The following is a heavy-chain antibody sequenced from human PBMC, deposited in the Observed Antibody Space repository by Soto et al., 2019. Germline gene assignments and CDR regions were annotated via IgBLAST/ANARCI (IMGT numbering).Heavy chain of an antibody. J-gene: IGHJ3*02. CDR2: IKKDESKK. CDR1: GFTFSDYW. CDR3: ARDVSTGSGPYYLDAFDM. Sequence: EVQLVESGGGLVQPGESLRLSCAASGFTFSDYWMTWVRQAPGKGLEWVANIKKDESKKSYLDSVRGRFTISRDNARNSLYLQMDSLRAEDTALYYCARDVSTGSGPYYLDAFDMWCQGTMVTVSS. V-gene: IGHV3-7*05. D-gene: IGHD3-22*01.